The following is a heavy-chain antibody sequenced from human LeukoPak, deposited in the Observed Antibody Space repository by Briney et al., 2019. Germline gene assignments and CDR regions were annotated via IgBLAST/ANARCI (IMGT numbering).Heavy chain of an antibody. CDR2: INPNSGGT. CDR3: ARDYYDSSGYYSAGY. CDR1: GYTFTGYY. V-gene: IGHV1-2*02. J-gene: IGHJ4*02. D-gene: IGHD3-22*01. Sequence: ASVKVSCKASGYTFTGYYMHWVRQAPGQGLEWMGWINPNSGGTNYAQKFQGRVTMTRDTSISTAYMELSRLRSDDTAAYYCARDYYDSSGYYSAGYWGQGTLVTVSS.